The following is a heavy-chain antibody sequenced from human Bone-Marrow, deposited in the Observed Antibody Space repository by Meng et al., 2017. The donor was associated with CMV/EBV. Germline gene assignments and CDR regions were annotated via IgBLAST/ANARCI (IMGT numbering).Heavy chain of an antibody. CDR2: IYYSGST. Sequence: SETLSLTCTVSGGSISSSSYYWGWIRQPPGKGLEWIGSIYYSGSTYYNPSLKSRVTISVDTSKNQFSLKLSSVTAADTAVYYCARHAPGIAVADACDIWGQGKMVNV. J-gene: IGHJ3*02. CDR1: GGSISSSSYY. CDR3: ARHAPGIAVADACDI. V-gene: IGHV4-39*01. D-gene: IGHD6-19*01.